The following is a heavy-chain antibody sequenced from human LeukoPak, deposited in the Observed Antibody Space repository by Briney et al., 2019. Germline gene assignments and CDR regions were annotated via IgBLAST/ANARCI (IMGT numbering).Heavy chain of an antibody. CDR3: ARAAGGVRYFDWSGIHYYYGMDV. Sequence: ASVKVSCKASGGTFSSYAISWVRQAPGQGLEWMGGIIPIFGTANYARKFQGRVTITADESTSTAYMELSSLRSEDTAVYYCARAAGGVRYFDWSGIHYYYGMDVWGQGTTVTVSS. CDR2: IIPIFGTA. V-gene: IGHV1-69*01. CDR1: GGTFSSYA. J-gene: IGHJ6*02. D-gene: IGHD3-9*01.